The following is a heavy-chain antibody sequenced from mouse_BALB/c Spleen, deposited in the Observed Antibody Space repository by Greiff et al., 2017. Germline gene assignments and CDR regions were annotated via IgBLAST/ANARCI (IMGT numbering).Heavy chain of an antibody. Sequence: EVQLQQSGPELVKPGASVKMSCKASGYTFTSYVMHWVKQKPGQGLEWIGYINPYNDGTKYNEKFKGKATLTSDKSSSTAYMELSSLTSEDSAVYYCARSVTTVVAPCWYCDVWGAGTTVTVSS. CDR1: GYTFTSYV. CDR2: INPYNDGT. V-gene: IGHV1-14*01. D-gene: IGHD1-1*01. J-gene: IGHJ1*01. CDR3: ARSVTTVVAPCWYCDV.